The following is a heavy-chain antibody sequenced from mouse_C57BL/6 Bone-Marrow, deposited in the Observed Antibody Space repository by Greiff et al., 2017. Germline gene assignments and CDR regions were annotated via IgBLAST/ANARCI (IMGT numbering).Heavy chain of an antibody. CDR1: GYTFTNYW. CDR3: ASTGYGSSHNAMDY. CDR2: IYPGGGYT. Sequence: QVQLQQSGAELVRPGTSVKMSCKASGYTFTNYWMGWVKQRPGHGLEWIGDIYPGGGYTNYNEKFKGKATLTADKSSSTAYMQFNSLTSEDSAIYYCASTGYGSSHNAMDYWGQGTSVTVSS. J-gene: IGHJ4*01. D-gene: IGHD1-1*01. V-gene: IGHV1-63*01.